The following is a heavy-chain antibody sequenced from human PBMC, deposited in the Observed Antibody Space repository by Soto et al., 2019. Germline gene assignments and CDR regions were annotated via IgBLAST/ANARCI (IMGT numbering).Heavy chain of an antibody. Sequence: EVQLVESGGGLVKPGGSLRLSCAASGFTFNTHSMNWVRQAPGKGLEWVSSISSTGSYIYYADSVKGRFTISRDNAKKSLYLQMNSLRAEDTAVYFCARKGADFGVVTPFDSWGQGVLVTVSS. J-gene: IGHJ4*02. D-gene: IGHD3-3*01. CDR2: ISSTGSYI. CDR3: ARKGADFGVVTPFDS. V-gene: IGHV3-21*02. CDR1: GFTFNTHS.